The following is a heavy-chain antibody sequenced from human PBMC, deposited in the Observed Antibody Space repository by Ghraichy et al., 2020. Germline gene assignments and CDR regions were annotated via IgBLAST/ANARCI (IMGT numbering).Heavy chain of an antibody. V-gene: IGHV3-48*02. J-gene: IGHJ4*02. Sequence: GGSLRLSCAASGFTFSSYSMNWVRQAPGKGLEWVSYIGSRTSTIYYADSVKGRFTISRDNAKNSLYLQMNSLRDEDTAVYYCARAEPHGGNTYHYYWGQGTLVTVPS. D-gene: IGHD4-23*01. CDR3: ARAEPHGGNTYHYY. CDR2: IGSRTSTI. CDR1: GFTFSSYS.